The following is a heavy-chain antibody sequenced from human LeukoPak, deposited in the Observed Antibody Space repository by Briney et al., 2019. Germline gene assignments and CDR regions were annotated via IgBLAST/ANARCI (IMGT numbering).Heavy chain of an antibody. CDR1: GFTFSSYG. Sequence: GGSLRLSCAASGFTFSSYGMHWVRQAPGKGLDWVSTVSGSGYNTYYADSVKGRFTISRDNSKNTVFLQMNSLRVEDTALYYCAKHLSQYDESGYYYFDYWGQGTLVTVSS. D-gene: IGHD3-3*01. CDR3: AKHLSQYDESGYYYFDY. J-gene: IGHJ4*02. CDR2: VSGSGYNT. V-gene: IGHV3-23*01.